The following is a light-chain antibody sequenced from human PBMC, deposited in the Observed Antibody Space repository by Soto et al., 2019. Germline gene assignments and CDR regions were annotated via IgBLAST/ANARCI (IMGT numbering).Light chain of an antibody. CDR2: GAS. Sequence: EIVLTQSPGTLSLSPGERATLSCRASQSVSSTHLAWYQQKPGQAPRLLIFGASSRATGIPDRFSGSGSGTDFTFTISRLEPEDFAVYYCQHFGSSLWTFGQGTKVEIK. J-gene: IGKJ1*01. V-gene: IGKV3-20*01. CDR3: QHFGSSLWT. CDR1: QSVSSTH.